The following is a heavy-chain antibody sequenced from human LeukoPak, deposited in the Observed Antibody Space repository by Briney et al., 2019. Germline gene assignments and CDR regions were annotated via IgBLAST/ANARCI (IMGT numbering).Heavy chain of an antibody. CDR2: IRIDGSGT. CDR1: GFTFSSYW. J-gene: IGHJ4*02. CDR3: ARDSTVSDFDY. V-gene: IGHV3-74*01. Sequence: PGGSLRLSCVASGFTFSSYWMHWVRQAPGKGLVWVSRIRIDGSGTGYADSVKGRFTISRDNAKNTLYLQMNSLRADDTAAYYCARDSTVSDFDYWGQGTLVTVSS. D-gene: IGHD4-17*01.